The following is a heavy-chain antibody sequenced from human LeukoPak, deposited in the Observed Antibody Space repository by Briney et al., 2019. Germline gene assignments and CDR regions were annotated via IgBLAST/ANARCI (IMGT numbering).Heavy chain of an antibody. V-gene: IGHV3-66*02. J-gene: IGHJ6*03. CDR2: IYSGGST. D-gene: IGHD3-3*01. CDR3: ARDQSYDFWSDYYYYMDV. CDR1: GFTVSSNY. Sequence: PGGSLRLSCAASGFTVSSNYMSWVRQAPGKGLEWVSAIYSGGSTYYADSVKRRFTISRDNSKNTLYLQMSSLRAEDTAVYYCARDQSYDFWSDYYYYMDVWGKGTTVTVSS.